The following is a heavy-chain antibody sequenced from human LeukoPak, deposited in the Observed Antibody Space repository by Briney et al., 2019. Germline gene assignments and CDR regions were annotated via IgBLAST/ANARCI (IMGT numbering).Heavy chain of an antibody. Sequence: GASVRVSCKGSGFTFTDYYINWVRQAPGQGLEWMGWINPNSGNTGYAQKFQGRVTMTRNTSISTAYMELSSLRSEDTAVYYCARALPSSSGWYGDGDYWGQGTLVTVSS. J-gene: IGHJ4*02. CDR3: ARALPSSSGWYGDGDY. V-gene: IGHV1-8*02. CDR2: INPNSGNT. CDR1: GFTFTDYY. D-gene: IGHD6-19*01.